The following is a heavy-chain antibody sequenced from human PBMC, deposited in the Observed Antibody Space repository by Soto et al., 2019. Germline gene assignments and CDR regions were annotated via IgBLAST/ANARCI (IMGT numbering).Heavy chain of an antibody. J-gene: IGHJ6*02. CDR3: ARWEYYGSGSYYYYGMGV. CDR2: INHSGST. Sequence: PSETLSLTCAAYGGRFSGYYWSWMRPPPGKGLEWIGEINHSGSTNYNPSLKSRVTISVDTSKNQFSLKLSSVTAADTAVYYCARWEYYGSGSYYYYGMGVWGQGTTVTVSS. D-gene: IGHD3-10*01. CDR1: GGRFSGYY. V-gene: IGHV4-34*01.